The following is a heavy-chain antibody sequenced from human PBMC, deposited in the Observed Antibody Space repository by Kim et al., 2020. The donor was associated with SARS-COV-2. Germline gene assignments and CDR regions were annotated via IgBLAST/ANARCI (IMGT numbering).Heavy chain of an antibody. Sequence: VKVSCKASGYTFTSYGISWVRQAPGQGLEWLGWISAYNGNTNYAQKLQGRVTMSTDTFTSTSYMELRCLRSDDTAVYYCAREPYGDTFDYWGQGTLVTVSP. V-gene: IGHV1-18*01. J-gene: IGHJ4*02. D-gene: IGHD4-17*01. CDR3: AREPYGDTFDY. CDR1: GYTFTSYG. CDR2: ISAYNGNT.